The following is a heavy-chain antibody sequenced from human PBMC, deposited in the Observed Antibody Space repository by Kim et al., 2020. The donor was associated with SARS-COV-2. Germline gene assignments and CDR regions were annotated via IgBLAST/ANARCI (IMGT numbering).Heavy chain of an antibody. D-gene: IGHD3-9*01. Sequence: KSRVTISVDTSKNQFPLKLSSVTAADTAVYYCARTYYDILTGYYPYYFDYWGQGTLVTVSS. CDR3: ARTYYDILTGYYPYYFDY. V-gene: IGHV4-39*06. J-gene: IGHJ4*02.